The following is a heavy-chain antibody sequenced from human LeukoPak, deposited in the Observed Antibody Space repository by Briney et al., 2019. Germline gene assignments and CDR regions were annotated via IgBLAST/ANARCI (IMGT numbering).Heavy chain of an antibody. V-gene: IGHV4-59*01. CDR3: ARTTEGGYTYGYFYYYYMDV. Sequence: PSETLSLTCTVSGGSISSYYWSWIRQPPGKGLEWIVYIYYSGSTNYNPSLKSRVTISVDTSKNQFSLKLTSVTAADTAVYYCARTTEGGYTYGYFYYYYMDVWGKGTTVTVSS. CDR1: GGSISSYY. J-gene: IGHJ6*03. D-gene: IGHD5-18*01. CDR2: IYYSGST.